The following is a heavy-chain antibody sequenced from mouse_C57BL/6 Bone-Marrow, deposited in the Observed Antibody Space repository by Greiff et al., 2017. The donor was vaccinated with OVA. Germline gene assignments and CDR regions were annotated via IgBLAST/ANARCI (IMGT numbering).Heavy chain of an antibody. CDR1: GYPFTSSW. CDR3: ARLDWGYWYFDV. D-gene: IGHD4-1*01. J-gene: IGHJ1*03. V-gene: IGHV1-69*01. CDR2: IDPSDSYT. Sequence: QVPLQQPGAELVMPGASVKLSCKASGYPFTSSWLHWVKPRPGQGLAWIGEIDPSDSYTNYNQKFKGKSTLTVDKSSSTAYMQLSSLTSEDSAVYYCARLDWGYWYFDVWGTGTTVTVSS.